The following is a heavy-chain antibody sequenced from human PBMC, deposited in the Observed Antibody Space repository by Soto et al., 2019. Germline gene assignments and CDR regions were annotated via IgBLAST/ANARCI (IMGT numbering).Heavy chain of an antibody. V-gene: IGHV3-15*01. CDR3: TKEMRHSSGWYGAFDI. Sequence: GPLRLSGAASVFTCTNAWMNWVRQAPGKGLEWVGRIKSKTDGGTTDFPAPVKGRFTISRDDSKNTLYLQMSSLKTEDTAMYYCTKEMRHSSGWYGAFDIWGQGIMVTVSS. D-gene: IGHD6-19*01. J-gene: IGHJ3*02. CDR2: IKSKTDGGTT. CDR1: VFTCTNAW.